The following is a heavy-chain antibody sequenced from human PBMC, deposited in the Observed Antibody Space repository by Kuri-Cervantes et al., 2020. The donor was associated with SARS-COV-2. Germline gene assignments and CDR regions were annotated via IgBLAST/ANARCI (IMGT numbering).Heavy chain of an antibody. CDR1: GISFSYYW. D-gene: IGHD2-21*01. V-gene: IGHV3-7*01. Sequence: GESLKISCEASGISFSYYWMTWVRQTPGRGLEWVANIKQDGSEKYYVDSVKGRFTISRDNAGNSLFLQMNSLRAEDTAVYYCARVSLGGERNYYYYYYMDVWGKGTTVTVSS. J-gene: IGHJ6*03. CDR2: IKQDGSEK. CDR3: ARVSLGGERNYYYYYYMDV.